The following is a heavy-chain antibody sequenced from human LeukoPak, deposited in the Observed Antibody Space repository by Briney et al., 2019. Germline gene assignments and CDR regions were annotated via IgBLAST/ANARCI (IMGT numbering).Heavy chain of an antibody. J-gene: IGHJ5*02. CDR3: AKDPIVVVVAATPNWFDP. D-gene: IGHD2-15*01. Sequence: GGSLRLSCAASGFTFSSHAMSWVRQAPGKGLEWVSAISGSGGSTYYADSVKGRFTISRDNSKNTLYLQMNSLRAEDTAVYYCAKDPIVVVVAATPNWFDPWGQGTLVTVSS. CDR2: ISGSGGST. CDR1: GFTFSSHA. V-gene: IGHV3-23*01.